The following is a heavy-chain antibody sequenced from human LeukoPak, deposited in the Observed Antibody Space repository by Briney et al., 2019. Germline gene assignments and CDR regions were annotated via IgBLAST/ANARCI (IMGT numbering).Heavy chain of an antibody. CDR1: GFTFSSYS. D-gene: IGHD6-19*01. J-gene: IGHJ4*02. Sequence: GGSLRLSCAASGFTFSSYSMNWVRQAPGKGLEWVAVIPYDGSNKYYADSVKGRFTISRDNSKNTLYLQMNSLRAEDTAVYYCAKGGYIAVAGKIDYWGQGTLVTVSS. CDR2: IPYDGSNK. CDR3: AKGGYIAVAGKIDY. V-gene: IGHV3-30*18.